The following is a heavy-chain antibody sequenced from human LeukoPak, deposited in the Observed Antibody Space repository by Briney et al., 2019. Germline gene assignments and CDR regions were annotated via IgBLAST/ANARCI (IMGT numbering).Heavy chain of an antibody. Sequence: SVKVSCKASGGAFSNYAISWVRQAPGRGLEWMGGIIPIFGTANYAQRFEGRVTITADESTSTAYMELSSLRSEDTAVYYCAKLQGQVSGSDFNSGVDVWGQGTTVTVSS. CDR2: IIPIFGTA. J-gene: IGHJ6*02. V-gene: IGHV1-69*13. CDR3: AKLQGQVSGSDFNSGVDV. CDR1: GGAFSNYA. D-gene: IGHD1-26*01.